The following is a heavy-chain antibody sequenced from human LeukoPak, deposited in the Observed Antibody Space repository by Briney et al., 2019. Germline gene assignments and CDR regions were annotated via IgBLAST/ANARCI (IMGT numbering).Heavy chain of an antibody. CDR2: FDPEDGET. J-gene: IGHJ4*02. Sequence: GASVKVSCKASGYTFTSYAMNWVRQAPGKGREWMGGFDPEDGETIYAQKFQGRVTMTEDTSTDTAYMELSSLRSDDTAVYYCAADYCSSTSCYVGGYWGQGTLVTVSS. V-gene: IGHV1-24*01. CDR3: AADYCSSTSCYVGGY. CDR1: GYTFTSYA. D-gene: IGHD2-2*01.